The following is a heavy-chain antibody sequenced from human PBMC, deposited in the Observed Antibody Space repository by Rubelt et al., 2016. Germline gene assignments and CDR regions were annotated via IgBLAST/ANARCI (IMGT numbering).Heavy chain of an antibody. CDR2: IRTYNGNT. J-gene: IGHJ5*02. D-gene: IGHD2-2*01. Sequence: QVQLVQSGAEVKKPGASVKVSCKASGYTFTSYGISWVRQAPGQGLEWMGWIRTYNGNTNYAQKLQGRVTMTTDTSTSKAYMELRSLRSDDTAMYFCARGYCSSANCLFNWFDPWGQGTLVTVSS. CDR3: ARGYCSSANCLFNWFDP. CDR1: GYTFTSYG. V-gene: IGHV1-18*01.